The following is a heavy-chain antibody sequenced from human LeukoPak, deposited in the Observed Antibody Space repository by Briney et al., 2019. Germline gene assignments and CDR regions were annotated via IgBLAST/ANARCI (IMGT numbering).Heavy chain of an antibody. V-gene: IGHV3-23*01. CDR1: GFTFSSYA. CDR3: AKDRPNRRLSTKVTTGYDYYGMDV. CDR2: ISGSGGST. Sequence: GGSLRLSCAASGFTFSSYAMSWVRQAPGKGLEWVSAISGSGGSTYYADSVKGRFTISRDNSKNTLYLQMNSLRAEDTAVYYCAKDRPNRRLSTKVTTGYDYYGMDVWGQGTTVTVSS. D-gene: IGHD4-17*01. J-gene: IGHJ6*02.